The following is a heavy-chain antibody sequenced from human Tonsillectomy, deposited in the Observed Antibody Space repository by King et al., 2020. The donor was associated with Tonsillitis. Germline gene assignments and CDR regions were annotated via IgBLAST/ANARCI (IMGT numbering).Heavy chain of an antibody. J-gene: IGHJ4*02. D-gene: IGHD5-18*01. CDR3: ARPIGYSYGYGY. CDR1: GYTFTSYD. Sequence: VQLVESRAEVKKPGASVKVSCTASGYTFTSYDINWVRQATGQGLEWMGWMNPNSGNTGYAQKFQGRVTMTRNTSISTAYMELSSLRSEDTAVYYCARPIGYSYGYGYWGQGTLVTVSS. V-gene: IGHV1-8*01. CDR2: MNPNSGNT.